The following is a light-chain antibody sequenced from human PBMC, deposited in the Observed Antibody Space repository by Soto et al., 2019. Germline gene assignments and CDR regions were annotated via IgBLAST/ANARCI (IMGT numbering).Light chain of an antibody. V-gene: IGKV3-20*01. CDR1: QSVSSSY. CDR3: QQYYTSPLT. CDR2: GAS. Sequence: EIVLTQSPGTLSLSPGERATLSCRASQSVSSSYLVWYQQKPGQAPMLLIYGASSRATGIPDRFGGSGSGTDFTLTISRLEPEDVAVYFCQQYYTSPLTFGGGTKVEIK. J-gene: IGKJ4*01.